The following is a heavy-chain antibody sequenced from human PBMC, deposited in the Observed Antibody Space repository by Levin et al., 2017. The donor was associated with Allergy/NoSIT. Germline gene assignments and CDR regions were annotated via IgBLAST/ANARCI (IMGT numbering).Heavy chain of an antibody. CDR2: IIPIFGTA. Sequence: ASVKVSCKASGGTFRSYAISWVRQAPGQGLEWMGGIIPIFGTANYAQKFQGRVTITADESTSTVYMELSSLRSEDTAVYYCASNPRSFSGRDYSYYGMDVWGQGTTVTVSS. D-gene: IGHD3-10*01. J-gene: IGHJ6*02. V-gene: IGHV1-69*13. CDR3: ASNPRSFSGRDYSYYGMDV. CDR1: GGTFRSYA.